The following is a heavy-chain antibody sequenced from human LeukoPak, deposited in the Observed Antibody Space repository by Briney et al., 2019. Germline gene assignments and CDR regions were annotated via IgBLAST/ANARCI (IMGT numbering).Heavy chain of an antibody. J-gene: IGHJ6*02. V-gene: IGHV1-18*01. CDR3: ARAAYYSGMDI. CDR1: GYTFSSYG. Sequence: ASVKDSCKASGYTFSSYGINWVRQAPGQGLEWMGWITPYNGNTNYVQKYQGRVTMTTDTSTSTAYMEMGSLRSDDTAVYFCARAAYYSGMDIWGQGTTVTVSS. CDR2: ITPYNGNT.